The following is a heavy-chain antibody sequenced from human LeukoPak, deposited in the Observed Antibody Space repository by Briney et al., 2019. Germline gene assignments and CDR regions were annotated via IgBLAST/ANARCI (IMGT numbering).Heavy chain of an antibody. J-gene: IGHJ4*02. V-gene: IGHV3-23*01. CDR2: ISGSGGST. Sequence: GGSLRLSCAASGFTFSSYAMSWVRQAPGKGLEWVSAISGSGGSTYYADSVKGRITVSRDNSKNTLYLQMNSLRAEDTAVYYCARDQFGDYFRGADYWGQGTRVTVSS. D-gene: IGHD3-22*01. CDR1: GFTFSSYA. CDR3: ARDQFGDYFRGADY.